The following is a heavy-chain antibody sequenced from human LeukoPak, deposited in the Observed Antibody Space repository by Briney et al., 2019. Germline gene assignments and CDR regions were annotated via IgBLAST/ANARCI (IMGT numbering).Heavy chain of an antibody. CDR2: IYYSGST. V-gene: IGHV4-39*01. CDR3: ARHLGEYSSSWFDP. Sequence: SETLSLTCTVSGGSISSSSYYWGWLRQPPGKGLEWIGSIYYSGSTYYNPSLKSRVTISVDTSKNQFSLKLSSVTAADTAVYYCARHLGEYSSSWFDPWGQGTLVTVSS. D-gene: IGHD6-13*01. CDR1: GGSISSSSYY. J-gene: IGHJ5*02.